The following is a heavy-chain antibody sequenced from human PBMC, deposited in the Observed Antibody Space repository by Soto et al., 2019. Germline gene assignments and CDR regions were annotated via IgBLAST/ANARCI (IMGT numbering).Heavy chain of an antibody. Sequence: EVQLVESGGGLVQPGGSLRLSCAASGFTFSGYWMSWVRQAPGKGLEWVANLKPDGSEKYYVDSVKGRFTISRDNAKNSLYLQMNSLRAEDTAVYYCARRRYCSGGSCYSDVWGQGTMVTVSS. V-gene: IGHV3-7*01. D-gene: IGHD2-15*01. CDR2: LKPDGSEK. J-gene: IGHJ3*01. CDR1: GFTFSGYW. CDR3: ARRRYCSGGSCYSDV.